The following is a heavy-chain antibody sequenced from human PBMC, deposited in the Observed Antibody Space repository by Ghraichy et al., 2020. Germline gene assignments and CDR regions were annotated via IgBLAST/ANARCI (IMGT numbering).Heavy chain of an antibody. V-gene: IGHV6-1*01. CDR1: GDSVSTNTVA. CDR3: TSGAPTGTTAHFDS. J-gene: IGHJ4*02. D-gene: IGHD1-1*01. Sequence: SQTLSLTCAISGDSVSTNTVAWNWIRQSPSRGLEWLGMTYYRSTWYNGYAESVKSRIPINPDTSKTEFTLPLRSVTPEDTAVYYCTSGAPTGTTAHFDSWGQGILVIVSS. CDR2: TYYRSTWYN.